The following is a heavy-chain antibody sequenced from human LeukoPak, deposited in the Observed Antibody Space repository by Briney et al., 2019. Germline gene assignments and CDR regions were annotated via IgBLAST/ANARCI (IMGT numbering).Heavy chain of an antibody. CDR2: ISAYNGNT. V-gene: IGHV1-18*01. Sequence: ASVKVSCKASGYTFTSYGISWVRQAPGQGLEWMGWISAYNGNTNYAQKLQGRVTMTTDTSTSTAYMELRSLRSGDTAVYYCARCQPYYDFWSGSDYWGQGTLVTVSS. CDR1: GYTFTSYG. CDR3: ARCQPYYDFWSGSDY. J-gene: IGHJ4*02. D-gene: IGHD3-3*01.